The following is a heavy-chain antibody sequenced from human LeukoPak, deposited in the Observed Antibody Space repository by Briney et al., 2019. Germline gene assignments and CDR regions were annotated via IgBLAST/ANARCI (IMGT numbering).Heavy chain of an antibody. D-gene: IGHD3-10*01. CDR2: INHSGST. CDR3: ASMALTMVRGRVPNPGVY. Sequence: SEIPSLTCAVYGGSFSGYYWSWIRQPPGKGLEWIGEINHSGSTNYNPSLKSRVTISVDTSKNQFSLKLSSVTAADTAVYYCASMALTMVRGRVPNPGVYWGQGTLVTVSS. V-gene: IGHV4-34*01. J-gene: IGHJ4*02. CDR1: GGSFSGYY.